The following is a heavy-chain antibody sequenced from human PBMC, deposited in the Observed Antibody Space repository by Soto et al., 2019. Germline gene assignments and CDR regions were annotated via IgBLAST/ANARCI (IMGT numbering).Heavy chain of an antibody. CDR1: GGSISSSNW. D-gene: IGHD3-16*02. CDR2: IYHSGST. CDR3: AREYYDYVWGSYRNYHYGMDV. J-gene: IGHJ6*02. Sequence: QVQLQESGPGLVKPSGTLSLTCAVSGGSISSSNWWSWVRQPPGKGLEWIGEIYHSGSTNYNPSLKSRVTIPVDKSKNQFSLKLSSVTAADTAVYSCAREYYDYVWGSYRNYHYGMDVWGQGTTVTVSS. V-gene: IGHV4-4*02.